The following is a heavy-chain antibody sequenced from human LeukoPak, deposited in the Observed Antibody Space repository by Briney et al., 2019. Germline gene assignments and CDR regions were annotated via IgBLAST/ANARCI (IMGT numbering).Heavy chain of an antibody. CDR3: ARDCFRSGWYCAGY. D-gene: IGHD6-19*01. CDR1: GFTFSDYY. V-gene: IGHV3-11*06. J-gene: IGHJ4*02. Sequence: GGSLRLSCAASGFTFSDYYMSWIRQAPGKGLEWVSSISSSSSYIYYADSVKGRFTISRDNAKNSLYLQMNSLRAEDTAVYYCARDCFRSGWYCAGYWGQGTLVTVSS. CDR2: ISSSSSYI.